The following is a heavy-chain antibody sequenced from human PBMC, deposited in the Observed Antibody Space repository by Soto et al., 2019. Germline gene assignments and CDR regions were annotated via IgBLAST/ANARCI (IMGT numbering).Heavy chain of an antibody. CDR2: ISAYNGNT. CDR3: ARDTYSSSSSDYYGMDV. V-gene: IGHV1-18*04. J-gene: IGHJ6*02. CDR1: GYTFTSYG. Sequence: QVPLVQSGAEVKKPGASVKVSCKASGYTFTSYGISWVRQAPGQGLEWMGWISAYNGNTNYAQKLQGRVTMTTDTSTSTAYMELRSLRSDDTAVYYCARDTYSSSSSDYYGMDVWGQGTTVTVSS. D-gene: IGHD6-6*01.